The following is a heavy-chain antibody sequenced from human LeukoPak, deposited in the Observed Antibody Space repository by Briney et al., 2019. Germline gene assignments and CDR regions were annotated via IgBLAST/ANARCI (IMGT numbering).Heavy chain of an antibody. V-gene: IGHV4-59*12. CDR2: IYYSGST. J-gene: IGHJ3*01. CDR3: ARDVADDLDV. CDR1: GGSISSYY. Sequence: SETLSLTCTVSGGSISSYYWSWLRQPPGKGLEWIGYIYYSGSTNYNPSLKSRVTMSVDTSKNQFSLKLSSVTAADTAVYYCARDVADDLDVWGQGTMVTVSS.